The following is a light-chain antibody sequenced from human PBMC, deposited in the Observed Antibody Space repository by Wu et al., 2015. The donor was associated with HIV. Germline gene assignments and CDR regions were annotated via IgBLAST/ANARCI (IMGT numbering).Light chain of an antibody. CDR1: QSVNSN. CDR3: QQFGSSPYS. Sequence: EIVLTQSPVTLSVSPGDRATLSCRTSQSVNSNLAWYQQRPGQAPRLLIYDASTRATGIPARFSGSGSGTEFTLTISSMQSEDFAVYYCQQFGSSPYSFGQGTKLEIK. V-gene: IGKV3-15*01. CDR2: DAS. J-gene: IGKJ2*03.